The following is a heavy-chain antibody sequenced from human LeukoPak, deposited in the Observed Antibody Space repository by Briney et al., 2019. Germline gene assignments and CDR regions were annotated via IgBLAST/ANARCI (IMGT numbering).Heavy chain of an antibody. CDR2: ISGNGRST. D-gene: IGHD3-9*01. J-gene: IGHJ4*02. V-gene: IGHV3-23*01. Sequence: GGSLRLSCAASGFIFSTYAMSWVRQAPGKGLEWVSTISGNGRSTYYADSVRGRFTISRDNSKNTLYLQMNSLRAEDTAVYYCARDPGYAIYYFDYWGQGTLVTVSS. CDR3: ARDPGYAIYYFDY. CDR1: GFIFSTYA.